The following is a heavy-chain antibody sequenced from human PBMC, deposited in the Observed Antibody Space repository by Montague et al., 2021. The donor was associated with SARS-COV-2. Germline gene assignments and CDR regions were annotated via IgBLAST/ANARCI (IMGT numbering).Heavy chain of an antibody. CDR1: GGSITSSNYH. CDR2: TSYSGST. Sequence: SETLSLTCTVSGGSITSSNYHWGWIRQPPGKGLEWFGSTSYSGSTYYNPSLKGRVTISVDTSKHQFSLRLSSVTAADAAVYYCARVGSSGWYAPGYFDYWGQGTLVTVSS. D-gene: IGHD6-19*01. CDR3: ARVGSSGWYAPGYFDY. V-gene: IGHV4-39*01. J-gene: IGHJ4*02.